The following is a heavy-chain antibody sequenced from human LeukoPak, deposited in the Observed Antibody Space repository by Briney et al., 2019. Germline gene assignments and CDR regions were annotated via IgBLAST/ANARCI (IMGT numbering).Heavy chain of an antibody. CDR2: ISHDGSNK. Sequence: PGRSLRLSCAASGFTFSSYAMHWVRQAPGKGLEWVAVISHDGSNKYYADSVKGRFTISRDNSKNTLYLQMNSLRAEDTAVYYCARGNGLDYWGQGTLVTVSS. D-gene: IGHD4-11*01. V-gene: IGHV3-30-3*01. CDR3: ARGNGLDY. J-gene: IGHJ4*02. CDR1: GFTFSSYA.